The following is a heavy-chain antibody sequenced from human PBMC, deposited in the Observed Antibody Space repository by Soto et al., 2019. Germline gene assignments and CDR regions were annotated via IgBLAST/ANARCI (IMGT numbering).Heavy chain of an antibody. Sequence: QVQLVQSGAEVKKPGASVKVSCKVSGYTLTELSMHWVRQAPGKGLEWMGGFDPEDGETIYAQKFQGRVTMTEDTSTDTAYMELSSLRSEDTAVYYCATDESLRRRELLNLDYWGQGTLVTVSS. CDR1: GYTLTELS. J-gene: IGHJ4*02. CDR3: ATDESLRRRELLNLDY. CDR2: FDPEDGET. V-gene: IGHV1-24*01. D-gene: IGHD1-26*01.